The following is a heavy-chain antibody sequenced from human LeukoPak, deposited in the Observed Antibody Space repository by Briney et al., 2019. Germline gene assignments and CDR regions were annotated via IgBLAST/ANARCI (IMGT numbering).Heavy chain of an antibody. D-gene: IGHD4-17*01. V-gene: IGHV1-3*01. J-gene: IGHJ4*02. CDR2: IHAGTGNT. CDR3: ARAIGYGATGR. Sequence: ASVKVSCKASGYTFINYAIHWVRQAPGQRLEWMGWIHAGTGNTKYSQKFQGRVTITRDTSASTAYMELSSLRSEDTAVYYCARAIGYGATGRWGQGTLVTVSS. CDR1: GYTFINYA.